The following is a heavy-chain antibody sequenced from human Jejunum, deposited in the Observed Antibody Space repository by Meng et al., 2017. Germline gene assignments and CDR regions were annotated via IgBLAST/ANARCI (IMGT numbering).Heavy chain of an antibody. Sequence: QIELVQPGAELKEPGASVKVSCKASGYTFTSNGIGWVRQGPGQGREWMGWISGYTGDTNYAQKFQGRVSMTTDTSTSTAYMELRSLISDDTAVYYCAKDYYSDYVYDYWGQGTLVTVSS. CDR1: GYTFTSNG. CDR3: AKDYYSDYVYDY. CDR2: ISGYTGDT. D-gene: IGHD4-11*01. V-gene: IGHV1-18*01. J-gene: IGHJ4*02.